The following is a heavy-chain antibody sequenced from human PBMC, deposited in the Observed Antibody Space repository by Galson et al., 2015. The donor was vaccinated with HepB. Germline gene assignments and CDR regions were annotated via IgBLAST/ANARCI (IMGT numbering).Heavy chain of an antibody. V-gene: IGHV1-69*04. CDR2: IIPILGIA. CDR1: GGTFSSYT. CDR3: ARDRNLYYYDSSGYYDAFDI. D-gene: IGHD3-22*01. J-gene: IGHJ3*02. Sequence: SVKVSCKASGGTFSSYTISWVRQAPGQGLEWMGRIIPILGIANYAQKFQGRVTITADKSTSTAYMELSSLRSEDTAVYYCARDRNLYYYDSSGYYDAFDIWGQGTMVTVSS.